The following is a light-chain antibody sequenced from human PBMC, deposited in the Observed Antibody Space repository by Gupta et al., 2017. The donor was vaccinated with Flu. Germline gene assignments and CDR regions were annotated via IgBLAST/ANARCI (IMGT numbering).Light chain of an antibody. V-gene: IGLV2-8*01. J-gene: IGLJ1*01. Sequence: QSALTQPLSASGSPGQSVTISCTGTSSDVGGYNYVSWYQQHPGKAPKHLIYEVSKRPSGVPDRFSGSKSGNTASLTVSVLQAEDDSDYYCSSYACSNSSVFGTGTKVTVL. CDR2: EVS. CDR3: SSYACSNSSV. CDR1: SSDVGGYNY.